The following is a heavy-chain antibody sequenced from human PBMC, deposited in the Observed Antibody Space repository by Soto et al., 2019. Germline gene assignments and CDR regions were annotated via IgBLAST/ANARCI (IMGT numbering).Heavy chain of an antibody. Sequence: GSLRLSCVASGFPFSSYAMSWVRQTPGKGLEWVSGISGSGGRTYYADSVKGGFTISRDNSNNTLSLQMHILRVEDTAVYFCAKGGYYSLFDIWGQGTMVTVSS. V-gene: IGHV3-23*01. CDR3: AKGGYYSLFDI. CDR1: GFPFSSYA. D-gene: IGHD3-16*01. J-gene: IGHJ3*02. CDR2: ISGSGGRT.